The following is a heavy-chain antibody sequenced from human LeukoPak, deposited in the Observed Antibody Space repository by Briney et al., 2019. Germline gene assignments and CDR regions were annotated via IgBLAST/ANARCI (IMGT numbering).Heavy chain of an antibody. V-gene: IGHV4-30-4*01. CDR3: ARESRDNDYGDYVSLPDAAAAFDI. CDR2: IYYSGST. Sequence: SETLSLTCTVSGGSISSGDYYWSWMRQPPGKGLEWIGYIYYSGSTYYNPSLKSRVTISVDTSKNQFSLKLSSVTAADTAVYYCARESRDNDYGDYVSLPDAAAAFDIWGQGTMVAVSS. D-gene: IGHD4-17*01. J-gene: IGHJ3*02. CDR1: GGSISSGDYY.